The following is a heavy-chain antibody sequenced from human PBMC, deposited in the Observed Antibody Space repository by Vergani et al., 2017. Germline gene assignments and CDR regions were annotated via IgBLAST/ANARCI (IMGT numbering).Heavy chain of an antibody. CDR3: ARTISPRSGYYRD. J-gene: IGHJ4*01. Sequence: QVQLGQAGAEVKKPGASVKVSCKASGYTFTSYAMHLGRQAPGKRLEWMGWINAGNGNTKYSQKFQGRVTITRDTSASTAYMELSSLRSEDTAVYYCARTISPRSGYYRDWGHGTLVTVSS. CDR2: INAGNGNT. CDR1: GYTFTSYA. D-gene: IGHD3-3*01. V-gene: IGHV1-3*01.